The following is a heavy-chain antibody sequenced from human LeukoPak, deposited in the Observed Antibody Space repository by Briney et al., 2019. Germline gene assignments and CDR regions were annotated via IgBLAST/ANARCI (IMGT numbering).Heavy chain of an antibody. D-gene: IGHD6-13*01. CDR2: TYYRSKWYN. V-gene: IGHV6-1*01. Sequence: SQTLSLTCAISGDSFSSNSAAWNWIRQSPSRGLEWLGRTYYRSKWYNDYAVSVKSRITINPDTSKNQFSLQLNSVTPEDTAVYYCARAPRSLSSSWPNWYFDLWGRGTLVTVSS. J-gene: IGHJ2*01. CDR1: GDSFSSNSAA. CDR3: ARAPRSLSSSWPNWYFDL.